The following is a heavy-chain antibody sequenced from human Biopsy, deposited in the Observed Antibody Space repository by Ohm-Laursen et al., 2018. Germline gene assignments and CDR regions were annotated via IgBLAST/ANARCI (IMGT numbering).Heavy chain of an antibody. CDR1: GFSVNDNY. D-gene: IGHD3-22*01. CDR2: IFNSANT. V-gene: IGHV4-31*01. Sequence: LRLSCSASGFSVNDNYMSWVRQAPGKGLEWIGYIFNSANTYYNPSLKNLITISGDTSKNQFSLKLNSVTAADTAVYYCARGDYFDSNGYFWFDPWGQGTLVTVSS. CDR3: ARGDYFDSNGYFWFDP. J-gene: IGHJ5*02.